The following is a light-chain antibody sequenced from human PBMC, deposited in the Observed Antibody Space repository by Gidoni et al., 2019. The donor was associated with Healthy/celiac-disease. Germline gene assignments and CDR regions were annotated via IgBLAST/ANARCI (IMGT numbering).Light chain of an antibody. CDR1: QSVSSSY. CDR2: GAS. V-gene: IGKV3-20*01. CDR3: QQYGSSPLT. J-gene: IGKJ2*01. Sequence: SQSVSSSYLAWYQQKPGQAPRLLIYGASSRATGIPDRFSGSGSGTDFTLTISRLEPEDFAVYYCQQYGSSPLTFGQGTKLEIK.